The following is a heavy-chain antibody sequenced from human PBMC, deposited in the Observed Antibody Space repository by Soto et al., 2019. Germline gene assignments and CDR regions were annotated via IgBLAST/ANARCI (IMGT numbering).Heavy chain of an antibody. J-gene: IGHJ5*02. D-gene: IGHD5-18*01. CDR2: ISSSGTT. CDR1: GGSVNNNAFS. CDR3: TRVATAVPS. V-gene: IGHV4-61*08. Sequence: SETLSLTCTVSGGSVNNNAFSWTWIRQHPGKGPECIGHISSSGTTNYNPSLQGRVTMSIDTSKNQFSLMLTSVTAADTAVYYCTRVATAVPSWGRGVLVTVSS.